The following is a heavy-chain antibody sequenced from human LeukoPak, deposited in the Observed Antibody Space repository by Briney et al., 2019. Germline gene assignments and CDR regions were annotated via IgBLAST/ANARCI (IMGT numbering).Heavy chain of an antibody. D-gene: IGHD1/OR15-1a*01. CDR3: TRVTTNGYFEY. CDR1: GFTFSSFW. CDR2: IKFDESER. Sequence: GGSLRLSCAASGFTFSSFWMAWVRQAPGKGLEWVASIKFDESERHHVDSVKGRFTISRDNAKNSLYLQMNSLRAGDTAVYFCTRVTTNGYFEYWGQGTLVTVSS. J-gene: IGHJ4*02. V-gene: IGHV3-7*04.